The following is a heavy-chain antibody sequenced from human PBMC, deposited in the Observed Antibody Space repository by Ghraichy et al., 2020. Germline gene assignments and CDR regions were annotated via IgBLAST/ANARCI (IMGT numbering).Heavy chain of an antibody. D-gene: IGHD3-9*01. V-gene: IGHV4-59*01. CDR3: ARDVGYDILTGYHDAFDI. CDR1: GGSISSYY. CDR2: IYYSGST. Sequence: SQTLSLTCTVSGGSISSYYWSWIRQPPGKGLEWIGYIYYSGSTNYNPSLKSRVTISVDTSKNQFSLKLSSVTAADTAVYYCARDVGYDILTGYHDAFDIWGQGTMVTVSS. J-gene: IGHJ3*02.